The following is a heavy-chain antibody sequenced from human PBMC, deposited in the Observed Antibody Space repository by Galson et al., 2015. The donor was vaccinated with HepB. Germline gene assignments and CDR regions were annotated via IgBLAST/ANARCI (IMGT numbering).Heavy chain of an antibody. V-gene: IGHV1-69*06. D-gene: IGHD3-3*01. J-gene: IGHJ6*02. CDR1: GGTFSSYA. Sequence: SVKVSCKASGGTFSSYAISWVRQAPGQGLEWMGGIIPIFGTANYAQKFQGRVTITADKSTSTAYMELSSLRSEDTAVYYCASTYDFWSGSSGYYYYGMDVWGQGTTVTVSS. CDR2: IIPIFGTA. CDR3: ASTYDFWSGSSGYYYYGMDV.